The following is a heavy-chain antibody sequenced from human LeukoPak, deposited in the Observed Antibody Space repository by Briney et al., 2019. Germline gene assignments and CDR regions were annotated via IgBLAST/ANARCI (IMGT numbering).Heavy chain of an antibody. CDR2: IYHSGST. J-gene: IGHJ5*02. CDR3: ARWGSGWSNWFDP. D-gene: IGHD6-19*01. CDR1: GGSISSSNW. Sequence: SGTLSLACAVSGGSISSSNWWSWVRQPPGKGLEWIGEIYHSGSTNYNPSLKSRVTISVDKSKNQFSLKLSSVTTADTAVYYCARWGSGWSNWFDPWGQGTLVTVSS. V-gene: IGHV4-4*02.